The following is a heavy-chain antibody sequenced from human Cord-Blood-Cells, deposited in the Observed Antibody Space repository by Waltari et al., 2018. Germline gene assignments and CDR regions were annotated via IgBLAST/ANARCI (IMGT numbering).Heavy chain of an antibody. CDR1: GFTFEDYA. V-gene: IGHV3-9*01. D-gene: IGHD3-3*01. CDR2: IGWNSGSI. Sequence: EVQLVESGGGLVQPGRSLRLSCAASGFTFEDYAMHWVRQAPGKGLEWVSGIGWNSGSIGYADSVKGRFTISRDNAKNSLYLQMNSLRAEDTALYYCAKDYDFWSGYYDYWGQGTLVTVSS. J-gene: IGHJ4*02. CDR3: AKDYDFWSGYYDY.